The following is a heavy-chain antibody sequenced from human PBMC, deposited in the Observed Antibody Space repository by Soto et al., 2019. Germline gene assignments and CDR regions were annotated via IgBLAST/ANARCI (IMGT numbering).Heavy chain of an antibody. D-gene: IGHD2-8*02. V-gene: IGHV1-3*01. J-gene: IGHJ4*02. Sequence: GASVKVSYKASGYTFTSYAMHWVRQAPGQRLEWMGWINAGNGNTKYSQKFQGRVTITRDTSASTAYMELNSLRDEDTAVYYCASTRPTFRPPDALVWGQGTLVTVSS. CDR2: INAGNGNT. CDR3: ASTRPTFRPPDALV. CDR1: GYTFTSYA.